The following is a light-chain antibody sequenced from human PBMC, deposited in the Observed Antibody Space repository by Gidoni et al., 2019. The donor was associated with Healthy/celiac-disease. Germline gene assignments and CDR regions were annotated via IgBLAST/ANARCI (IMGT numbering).Light chain of an antibody. Sequence: DIQLTQSPSFLSASVGDRFTITCRASQGISSYLAWYQQKPGKAPKLLIYAASTLQSGVPSRFSGSGSGTEFTLTISSLQPEDFATYYCQQLNSYPHTFXXXTKLEIK. V-gene: IGKV1-9*01. J-gene: IGKJ2*01. CDR2: AAS. CDR1: QGISSY. CDR3: QQLNSYPHT.